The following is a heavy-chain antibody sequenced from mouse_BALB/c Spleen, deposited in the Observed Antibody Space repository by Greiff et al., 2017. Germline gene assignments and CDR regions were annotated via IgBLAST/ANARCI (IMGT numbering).Heavy chain of an antibody. Sequence: EVQRVESGGGLVQPGGSRKLSCAASGFTFSSFGMHWVRQAPEKGLEWVAYISSGSSTIYYADTVKGRFTISRDNPKNTLFLQMTSLRSEDTAMYYCARGGIYYGYYFDYWGQGTTLTVSS. CDR3: ARGGIYYGYYFDY. CDR2: ISSGSSTI. J-gene: IGHJ2*01. D-gene: IGHD2-2*01. V-gene: IGHV5-17*02. CDR1: GFTFSSFG.